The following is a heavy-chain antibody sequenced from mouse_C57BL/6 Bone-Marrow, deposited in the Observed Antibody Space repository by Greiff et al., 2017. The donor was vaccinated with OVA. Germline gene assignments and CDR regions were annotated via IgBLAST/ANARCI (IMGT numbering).Heavy chain of an antibody. CDR3: AREGIYDGYYRYFDV. Sequence: VQLQQSGPELVKPGASVKISCKASGYAFSSSWMNWVKQRPGKGLEWIGRIYPGDGDTNYNGKFKGKATLTADTSSSTAYMQLSSLTSEDSAVYFCAREGIYDGYYRYFDVWGTGTTVTVSS. CDR2: IYPGDGDT. CDR1: GYAFSSSW. J-gene: IGHJ1*03. D-gene: IGHD2-3*01. V-gene: IGHV1-82*01.